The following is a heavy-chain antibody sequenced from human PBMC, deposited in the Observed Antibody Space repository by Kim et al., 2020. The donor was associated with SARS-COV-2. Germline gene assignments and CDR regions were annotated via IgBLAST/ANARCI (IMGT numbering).Heavy chain of an antibody. D-gene: IGHD2-15*01. Sequence: GGSLRLSCAASGFTFSSYSMNWVRQAPGKGLEWVSSISSSSSYIYYADSVKGRFTISRDNAKNSLYLQMNSLRAEDTAVYYCARVDIVVVVAAMVFDYWGQGTLVTVSS. V-gene: IGHV3-21*01. J-gene: IGHJ4*02. CDR3: ARVDIVVVVAAMVFDY. CDR2: ISSSSSYI. CDR1: GFTFSSYS.